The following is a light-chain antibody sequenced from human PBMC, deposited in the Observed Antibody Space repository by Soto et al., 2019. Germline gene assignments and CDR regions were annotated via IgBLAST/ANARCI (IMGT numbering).Light chain of an antibody. Sequence: DIQMTQSPSSLSASVGDRVTITCQASQAINNYLNWYQQKPGKPPKLLIYDASNLEAGVPSRFSGGGSWTDFTFSITSLQPEDVATYYCQQYESLPPLFGPGTTVQIK. J-gene: IGKJ3*01. CDR3: QQYESLPPL. CDR2: DAS. V-gene: IGKV1-33*01. CDR1: QAINNY.